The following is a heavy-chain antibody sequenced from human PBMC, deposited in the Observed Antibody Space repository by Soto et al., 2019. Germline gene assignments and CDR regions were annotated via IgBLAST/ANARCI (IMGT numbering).Heavy chain of an antibody. CDR3: ASGLIHSSSFYCRREEDRRS. V-gene: IGHV1-46*01. CDR1: VYRFTSYY. CDR2: INPSGGST. D-gene: IGHD6-13*01. Sequence: DSMQDSCAASVYRFTSYYMQWVRHAPGRGLAWMGIINPSGGSTSYAQKVQGRVTMTRDTSTSTVYMELSSLRSEDTAVYYCASGLIHSSSFYCRREEDRRSWG. J-gene: IGHJ5*01.